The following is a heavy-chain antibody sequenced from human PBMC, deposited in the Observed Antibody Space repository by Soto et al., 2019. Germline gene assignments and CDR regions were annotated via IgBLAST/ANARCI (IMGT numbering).Heavy chain of an antibody. V-gene: IGHV3-23*01. CDR2: ISGSGGST. J-gene: IGHJ4*02. D-gene: IGHD3-22*01. CDR3: AKRRKLGYDSSGYGYYFDY. CDR1: GFTFSSYA. Sequence: PGGSLRLSCAASGFTFSSYAMSWVRQAPGKGLEWVSAISGSGGSTYYADSVKGRFTISRDNSKNTLYLQMNSLRAEDTAVYYCAKRRKLGYDSSGYGYYFDYWGQGTLVTVSS.